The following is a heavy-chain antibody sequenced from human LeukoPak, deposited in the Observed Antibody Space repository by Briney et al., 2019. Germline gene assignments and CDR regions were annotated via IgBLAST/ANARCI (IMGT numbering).Heavy chain of an antibody. J-gene: IGHJ6*03. V-gene: IGHV1-2*06. CDR1: GGTFSSYA. CDR3: ARDYKSGSYYYYYYYYMDV. Sequence: ASVKVSCKASGGTFSSYAISWVRQAPGQGLEWMGRINPNSGGTNYAQKFQGRVTMTRDTSISTAYMELSRLRSDDTAVYYCARDYKSGSYYYYYYYYMDVWGKGTTVTVSS. CDR2: INPNSGGT. D-gene: IGHD1-26*01.